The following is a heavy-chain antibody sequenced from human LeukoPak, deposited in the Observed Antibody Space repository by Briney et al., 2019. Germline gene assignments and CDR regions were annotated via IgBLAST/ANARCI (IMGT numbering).Heavy chain of an antibody. CDR3: ARHASVDGNWPRPLDY. CDR2: IYYSGST. D-gene: IGHD6-19*01. Sequence: PSETLSLTCTVSGGSISSSNYYWGWIRQPPGKGLEWIGNIYYSGSTYCKPSLKTRVTISVDTSKNQFSLKLTSVTAADTAVYYCARHASVDGNWPRPLDYWGQGSLVTVSS. CDR1: GGSISSSNYY. J-gene: IGHJ4*02. V-gene: IGHV4-39*01.